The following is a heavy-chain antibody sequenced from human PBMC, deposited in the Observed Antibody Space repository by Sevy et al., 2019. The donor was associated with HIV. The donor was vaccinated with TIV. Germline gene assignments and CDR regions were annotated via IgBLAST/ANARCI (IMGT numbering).Heavy chain of an antibody. CDR2: ISSSGSTI. D-gene: IGHD6-6*01. CDR1: GFTFSSYE. Sequence: GGSLRLSCAASGFTFSSYEMNWVRQAPGKGLEWVSYISSSGSTIYYADSVKGRFTISRDNAKNSLYLQMNSLRAEDTVVYYCARGPPPSYSSSHYFDYWGQGTLVTVSS. V-gene: IGHV3-48*03. J-gene: IGHJ4*02. CDR3: ARGPPPSYSSSHYFDY.